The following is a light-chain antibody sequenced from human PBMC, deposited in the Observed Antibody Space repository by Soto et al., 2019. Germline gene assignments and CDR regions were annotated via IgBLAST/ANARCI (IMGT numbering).Light chain of an antibody. J-gene: IGKJ2*01. Sequence: EIVMKQSPASLSVSPGDGATLSCRASQSVASNVAWYQQKPGQGPRLLIHGASTRAVGVPARFSGSGSGTDFTLTISSLQSEDFAVYYCQQYHNWPPQYTFGQGTKLQI. CDR2: GAS. V-gene: IGKV3-15*01. CDR1: QSVASN. CDR3: QQYHNWPPQYT.